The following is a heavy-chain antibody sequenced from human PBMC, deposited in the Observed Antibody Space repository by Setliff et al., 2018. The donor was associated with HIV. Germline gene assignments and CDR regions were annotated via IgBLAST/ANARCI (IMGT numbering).Heavy chain of an antibody. Sequence: SVKVSCKASGGTFSSYAISWVRQAPGQGLEWMGGIIPIFGTANYAQKFQGRVTITTDESTSTAYMELSSLRSEDTAVYYCARAPRGGSNWVDWYFDLWGRGTLVTVSS. J-gene: IGHJ2*01. CDR1: GGTFSSYA. D-gene: IGHD4-4*01. CDR3: ARAPRGGSNWVDWYFDL. V-gene: IGHV1-69*05. CDR2: IIPIFGTA.